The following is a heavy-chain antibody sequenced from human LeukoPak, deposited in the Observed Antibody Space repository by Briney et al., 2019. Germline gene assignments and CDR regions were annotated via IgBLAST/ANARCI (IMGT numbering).Heavy chain of an antibody. CDR1: GYIVCGKY. CDR3: VTPGPTVTGGFEY. CDR2: IYSGGST. V-gene: IGHV3-53*01. Sequence: GVSLRLSCAVSGYIVCGKYMGWVLQAPGKGLEWVSVIYSGGSTYYTDSVKGRFTISRDNSKNTLYLQMNSLRVEDTAVYYCVTPGPTVTGGFEYWGQGTLVTVSS. J-gene: IGHJ4*02. D-gene: IGHD4-17*01.